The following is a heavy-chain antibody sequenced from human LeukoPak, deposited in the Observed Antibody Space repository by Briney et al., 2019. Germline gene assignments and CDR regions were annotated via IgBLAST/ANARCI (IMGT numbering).Heavy chain of an antibody. CDR1: GFTFSSYI. D-gene: IGHD3/OR15-3a*01. J-gene: IGHJ4*02. CDR3: AIFPLGDWLLSLDY. V-gene: IGHV3-21*01. CDR2: ISSSSSYI. Sequence: PGGSLRLSCAASGFTFSSYIMNWVRQAPGKGLDWVSFISSSSSYIYYADSVKGRFTISRDNAKNSLYLQMNSLRAEDTALYYCAIFPLGDWLLSLDYWGQGTLVTVSS.